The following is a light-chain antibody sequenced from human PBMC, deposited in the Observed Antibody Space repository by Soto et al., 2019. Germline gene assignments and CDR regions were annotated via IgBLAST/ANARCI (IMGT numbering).Light chain of an antibody. CDR3: QQYGSSPPWT. V-gene: IGKV3-20*01. Sequence: EIVLTQSPGTLSLSPGERATLSCRASQSVSSSYLAWYQQKPGQAPRLLIYGASSRATGIPDRFSGSGSGTDFTLTISRLEPEDFAVYYCQQYGSSPPWTSGLGTKLDIK. J-gene: IGKJ1*01. CDR1: QSVSSSY. CDR2: GAS.